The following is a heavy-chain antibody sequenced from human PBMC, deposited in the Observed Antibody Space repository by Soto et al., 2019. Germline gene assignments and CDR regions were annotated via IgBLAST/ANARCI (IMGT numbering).Heavy chain of an antibody. CDR2: ISSSSSYI. Sequence: GGSLRLSCAASGFTFSSYSMNWVRQAPGKGLEWVSSISSSSSYIYYADSVKGRFTISRDNAKNSLYLQMNSLRAEDTAVYYCARECSNSCYPNYYYYGMDVWGQGTTVTVSS. CDR3: ARECSNSCYPNYYYYGMDV. D-gene: IGHD2-2*01. J-gene: IGHJ6*02. CDR1: GFTFSSYS. V-gene: IGHV3-21*01.